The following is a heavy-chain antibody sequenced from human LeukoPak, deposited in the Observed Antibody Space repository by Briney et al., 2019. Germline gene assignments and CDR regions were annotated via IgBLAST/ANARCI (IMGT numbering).Heavy chain of an antibody. Sequence: PSETLSLTCTVSGGSISSGDYYWSWIRQPPGKGLQWIGYIYYSGSTYYNPSLKSPVTISVDTSKNQFSLKLSSVTAADTAVYYCARGGSIFGVVRDPGAFDIWGQGTMVTVSS. CDR3: ARGGSIFGVVRDPGAFDI. D-gene: IGHD3-3*01. CDR2: IYYSGST. CDR1: GGSISSGDYY. V-gene: IGHV4-30-4*08. J-gene: IGHJ3*02.